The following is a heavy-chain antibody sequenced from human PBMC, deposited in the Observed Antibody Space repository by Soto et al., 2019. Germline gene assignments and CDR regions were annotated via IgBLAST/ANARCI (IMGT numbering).Heavy chain of an antibody. CDR1: GGSISSSSYY. J-gene: IGHJ4*02. D-gene: IGHD5-18*01. CDR2: IYYSGST. CDR3: ARQEDTAMANFDY. V-gene: IGHV4-39*01. Sequence: SETLSLTCTVSGGSISSSSYYWGWIRQPPGKGLEWIGSIYYSGSTYYNPSLKSRVTISVDTSKNQFSLKLSSVTAADTAVYYCARQEDTAMANFDYWGQGTLVTVSS.